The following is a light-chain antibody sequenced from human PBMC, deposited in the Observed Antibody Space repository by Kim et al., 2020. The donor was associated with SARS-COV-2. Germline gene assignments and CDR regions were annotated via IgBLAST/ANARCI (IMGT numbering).Light chain of an antibody. CDR2: AAS. J-gene: IGKJ1*01. CDR1: QSVLTF. Sequence: DIQLTQSPSSLSASLGDSVTITCRTSQSVLTFLNWYQQKPRKAPKLLIFAASSLQSGVPSRFSGSGSGTDFTLTINSLQAEDFATYYCQQSDNTHRTFGQGTKVDIK. CDR3: QQSDNTHRT. V-gene: IGKV1-39*01.